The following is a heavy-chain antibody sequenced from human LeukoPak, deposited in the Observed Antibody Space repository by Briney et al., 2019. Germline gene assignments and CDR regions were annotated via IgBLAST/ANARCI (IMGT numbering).Heavy chain of an antibody. V-gene: IGHV4-34*01. CDR1: GGSFSDYY. CDR3: ARDDEGLGS. D-gene: IGHD3/OR15-3a*01. CDR2: INHSGST. J-gene: IGHJ4*02. Sequence: SETLSLTCAVYGGSFSDYYWTWIRQPPGKGLEWIGEINHSGSTNYNPSLKSRVTISVDTSKKQFFLRLSSVTAADTAVYYCARDDEGLGSWGQGTLVTVSS.